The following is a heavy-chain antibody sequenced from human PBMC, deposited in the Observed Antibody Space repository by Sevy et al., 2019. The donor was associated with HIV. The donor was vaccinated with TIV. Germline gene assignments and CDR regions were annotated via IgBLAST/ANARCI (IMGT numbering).Heavy chain of an antibody. J-gene: IGHJ6*02. Sequence: GGSLRLSCAASGFTVSSNYMSWVRQAPGKGLEWVSVIYSGGSTYYADSVKGQFTISRDNSKNKLYLQMNSLRAEDTAVYYCARVNCSGGSCYYYYGMDVWGQGTTVTVSS. CDR2: IYSGGST. CDR3: ARVNCSGGSCYYYYGMDV. V-gene: IGHV3-53*01. D-gene: IGHD2-15*01. CDR1: GFTVSSNY.